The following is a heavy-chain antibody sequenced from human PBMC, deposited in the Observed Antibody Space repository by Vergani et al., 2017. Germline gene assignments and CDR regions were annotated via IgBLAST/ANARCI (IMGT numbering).Heavy chain of an antibody. Sequence: EVQLVESGGGLVKPGGSLRLSCAASGFIFSSYSRNWVRPAPGRGLEWVSYISSSSTYTNYAASVKGRFTISRHNAKNSLYLPINSLRAEDTAVYYCAGDSGSYHANLFDYWGQGTLVTVSS. CDR3: AGDSGSYHANLFDY. CDR2: ISSSSTYT. J-gene: IGHJ4*02. CDR1: GFIFSSYS. D-gene: IGHD1-26*01. V-gene: IGHV3-21*05.